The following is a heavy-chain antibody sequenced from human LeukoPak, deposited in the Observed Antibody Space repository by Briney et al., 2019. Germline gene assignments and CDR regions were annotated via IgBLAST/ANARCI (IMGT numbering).Heavy chain of an antibody. Sequence: ASVKVSCKASGYTFTGYYMHWVRQAPGQGLEWMGWINPNSGGTNYAQKFQGRVTMTRDTSISTAYMELSRLRSDDTAVYYCARDGRSPTAMDPHFPDYWGQGTLVTVSS. V-gene: IGHV1-2*02. CDR1: GYTFTGYY. D-gene: IGHD5-18*01. CDR2: INPNSGGT. CDR3: ARDGRSPTAMDPHFPDY. J-gene: IGHJ4*02.